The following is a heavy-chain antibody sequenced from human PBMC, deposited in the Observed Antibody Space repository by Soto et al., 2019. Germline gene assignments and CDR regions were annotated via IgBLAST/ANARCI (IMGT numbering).Heavy chain of an antibody. CDR2: IIPIVGTA. V-gene: IGHV1-69*01. J-gene: IGHJ6*02. Sequence: QVQLVQSGGDVKKPGSSLKVSCKASGGTFRSYAINWVRQAPGQGLEWMAGIIPIVGTANYAQKYQGRITITADESTSTAYLELRSLRSEDTAVYYCARAATVDYYYSYGMDVWRQGTTVSVSS. D-gene: IGHD4-17*01. CDR1: GGTFRSYA. CDR3: ARAATVDYYYSYGMDV.